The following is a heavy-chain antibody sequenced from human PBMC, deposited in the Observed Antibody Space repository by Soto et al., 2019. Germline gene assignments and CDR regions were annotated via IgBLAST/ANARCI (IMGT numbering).Heavy chain of an antibody. CDR3: SRGVFISTSCYPGYYGMDV. D-gene: IGHD2-2*01. V-gene: IGHV4-59*01. Sequence: SETLSLTCTVSGGSISSYYWSWIRQPPGKGLEWIGYVYYSGSTNYNPSLKSRVTISVDTSKNQFSLKLSSVTAADTAVYYCSRGVFISTSCYPGYYGMDVWGQGTTVTVSS. CDR2: VYYSGST. CDR1: GGSISSYY. J-gene: IGHJ6*02.